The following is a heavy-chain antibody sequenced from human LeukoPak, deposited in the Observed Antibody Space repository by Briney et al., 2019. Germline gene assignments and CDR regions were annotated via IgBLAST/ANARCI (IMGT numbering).Heavy chain of an antibody. J-gene: IGHJ2*01. CDR1: GYTFTGYY. D-gene: IGHD3-10*01. CDR3: ARGPVWFGELFSWYFDL. Sequence: ASVKVSCKASGYTFTGYYMHWVRQAPGRGLEWMGWINPNSGGTNYAQKFQGRVTMTRDTSISTAYMELSRLRSDDTAVYYCARGPVWFGELFSWYFDLWGRGTLVTVSS. V-gene: IGHV1-2*02. CDR2: INPNSGGT.